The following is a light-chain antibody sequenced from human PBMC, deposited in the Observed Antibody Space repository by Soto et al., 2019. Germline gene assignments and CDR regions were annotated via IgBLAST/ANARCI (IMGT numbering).Light chain of an antibody. CDR3: ASWDDSLNGWV. Sequence: QAVVAQPPSASGTPGQRVTISCSGRSSNIGSNTVNWYQQLPGTAPKLLIYSNTQRPFGVPDRFSGSKSGTSASLAISGLQSEDEADYYCASWDDSLNGWVFGGGTKLTVL. V-gene: IGLV1-44*01. CDR1: SSNIGSNT. J-gene: IGLJ3*02. CDR2: SNT.